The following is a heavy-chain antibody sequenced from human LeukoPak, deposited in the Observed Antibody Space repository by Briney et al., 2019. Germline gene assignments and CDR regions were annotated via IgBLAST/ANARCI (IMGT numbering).Heavy chain of an antibody. Sequence: PGGSLRLSCAASGFTFSSYWMSWVRQAPGKGLEWVANIKQDGSEKYYVDSVKGRFTISRDNAKNSLYLQMISLRAEDTAVYYCARDLGYCSGGSCYAIDYWGQGTLVTVSS. D-gene: IGHD2-15*01. CDR3: ARDLGYCSGGSCYAIDY. V-gene: IGHV3-7*01. J-gene: IGHJ4*02. CDR2: IKQDGSEK. CDR1: GFTFSSYW.